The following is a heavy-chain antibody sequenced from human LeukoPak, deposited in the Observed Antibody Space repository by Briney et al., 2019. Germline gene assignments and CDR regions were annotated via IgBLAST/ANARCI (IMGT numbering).Heavy chain of an antibody. CDR1: GGSISSYY. CDR2: IYYSGST. CDR3: AREGATGDPFDY. J-gene: IGHJ4*02. V-gene: IGHV4-59*01. Sequence: SETLSLTCTVSGGSISSYYWSWIRQPPGKELEWIGYIYYSGSTNYNPSLKSRVTISVDTSKNQFSLKLSSVTAADTAVYYCAREGATGDPFDYWGQGTLVTVSS. D-gene: IGHD7-27*01.